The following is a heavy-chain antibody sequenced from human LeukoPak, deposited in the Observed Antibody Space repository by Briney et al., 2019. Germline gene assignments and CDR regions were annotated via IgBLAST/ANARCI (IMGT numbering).Heavy chain of an antibody. CDR1: GYTFTGYY. Sequence: ASVKVSCKASGYTFTGYYMHWVRQAPGQGLEWMGRINPNSGGTNYAQKFQGRVTMTRDTSISTAYVELSSLRSDDTAVYYCARDGYNNGDLDYWGQGTLVTVSS. V-gene: IGHV1-2*06. CDR2: INPNSGGT. J-gene: IGHJ4*02. CDR3: ARDGYNNGDLDY. D-gene: IGHD5-24*01.